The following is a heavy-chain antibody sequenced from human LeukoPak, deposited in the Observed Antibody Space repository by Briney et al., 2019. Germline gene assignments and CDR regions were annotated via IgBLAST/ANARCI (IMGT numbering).Heavy chain of an antibody. J-gene: IGHJ5*02. Sequence: SETLSLTCTVSGGSISSYYWSWIRQPPGKGLEWIGYIYYSGSTNYNPSLKSRVTISVDTSKNQFSLKLSSVTAADTAVYYCASAVDYGDYVAWFDPWGQGTLVTVSS. CDR1: GGSISSYY. D-gene: IGHD4-17*01. CDR2: IYYSGST. CDR3: ASAVDYGDYVAWFDP. V-gene: IGHV4-59*01.